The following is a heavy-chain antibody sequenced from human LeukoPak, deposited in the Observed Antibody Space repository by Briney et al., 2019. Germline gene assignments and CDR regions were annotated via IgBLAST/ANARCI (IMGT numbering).Heavy chain of an antibody. V-gene: IGHV1-18*01. CDR1: GFSFIIYG. J-gene: IGHJ4*02. D-gene: IGHD1-1*01. CDR3: AILDLENGFDY. Sequence: RASVTVSFKASGFSFIIYGFSWVRQAPGQGLEWMGWISAYNGNTDYAQKFQGRVTMTTDTSTSTAYMELRSLRSDDTAMYYCAILDLENGFDYWGQGTLVTVSS. CDR2: ISAYNGNT.